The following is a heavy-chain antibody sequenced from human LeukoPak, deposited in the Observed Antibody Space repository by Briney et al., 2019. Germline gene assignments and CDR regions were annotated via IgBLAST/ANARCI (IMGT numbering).Heavy chain of an antibody. CDR1: GYTFTSYG. Sequence: ASVKVSCKASGYTFTSYGISWVRQAPGQGLEWMGWISAYNGNTNYAQKLQGRVTMTTDTSTSTAYMELRSLRSGDTAVYYCARDLEDRYYDFWSGYYYWGQGTLVTVSS. D-gene: IGHD3-3*01. V-gene: IGHV1-18*01. J-gene: IGHJ4*02. CDR2: ISAYNGNT. CDR3: ARDLEDRYYDFWSGYYY.